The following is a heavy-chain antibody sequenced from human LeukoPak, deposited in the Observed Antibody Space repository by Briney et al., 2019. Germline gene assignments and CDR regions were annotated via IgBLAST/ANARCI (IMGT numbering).Heavy chain of an antibody. CDR2: IRYDGSNK. D-gene: IGHD6-19*01. Sequence: GGSLRLSCAASGFTFSSYGIHWVRQAPGKGLEWVAFIRYDGSNKYYADSVKGRFTISRDNSKNTLYVQMNSLRAEDTAVYYCAKDFEMSGWHGFDYWGQGTLVTVSS. CDR1: GFTFSSYG. CDR3: AKDFEMSGWHGFDY. J-gene: IGHJ4*02. V-gene: IGHV3-30*02.